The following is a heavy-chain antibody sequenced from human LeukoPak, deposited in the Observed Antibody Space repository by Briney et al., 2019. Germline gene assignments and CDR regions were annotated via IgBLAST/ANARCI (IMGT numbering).Heavy chain of an antibody. CDR3: ARDREEEQWPGSFEY. J-gene: IGHJ4*02. Sequence: GGSLRLSCAASGFTVSSNYMSWVRQAPGKGLEWVSVIYSGGSTYYADSVKGRFTISRDNSKNTLYLQTNSLRAEDTAVYYCARDREEEQWPGSFEYWGQGTLVTVSS. CDR2: IYSGGST. D-gene: IGHD6-19*01. CDR1: GFTVSSNY. V-gene: IGHV3-66*02.